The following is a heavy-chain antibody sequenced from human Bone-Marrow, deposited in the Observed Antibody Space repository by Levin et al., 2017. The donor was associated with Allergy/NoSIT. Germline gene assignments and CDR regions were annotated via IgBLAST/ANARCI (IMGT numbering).Heavy chain of an antibody. Sequence: QAGGSLRLSCAASGFTFSSYAMSWVRQAPGKGLEWVSAISGGGGSTYYADSVKGRFTISRDNSKNTLYLQMNSLRAEDTAVYYCAKDVTIFGVVTAPFDYWGQGTLVTVSS. CDR2: ISGGGGST. CDR3: AKDVTIFGVVTAPFDY. CDR1: GFTFSSYA. V-gene: IGHV3-23*01. D-gene: IGHD3-3*01. J-gene: IGHJ4*02.